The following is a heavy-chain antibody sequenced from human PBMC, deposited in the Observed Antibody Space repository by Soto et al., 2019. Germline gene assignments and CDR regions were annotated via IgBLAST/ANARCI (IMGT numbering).Heavy chain of an antibody. J-gene: IGHJ4*02. CDR1: GGSISSYY. CDR3: VRDSFPPYSSSSKGFDY. V-gene: IGHV4-59*01. D-gene: IGHD6-6*01. CDR2: LDYSGTT. Sequence: QMQLQESGPGLVKPSETLSLICTVSGGSISSYYWNWIRQSPGKGLEWIASLDYSGTTNYNPSLRSRTATSVDPSKTQFSLKMRSVTAADTAVYYCVRDSFPPYSSSSKGFDYWGQGSLVTVST.